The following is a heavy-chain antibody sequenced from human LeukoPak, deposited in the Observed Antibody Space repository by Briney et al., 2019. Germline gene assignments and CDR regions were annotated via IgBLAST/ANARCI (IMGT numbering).Heavy chain of an antibody. J-gene: IGHJ4*02. Sequence: SETLSLTCTVSGGSISSYYWSWVRQPPGKGLEWIGYIYYSGSTNYNPSLKSRVTISVGTSKKQFSLKLSSVTAADTAVYYCARAYGDYLVDYWGQGTLVTVSS. D-gene: IGHD4-17*01. CDR2: IYYSGST. CDR3: ARAYGDYLVDY. V-gene: IGHV4-59*01. CDR1: GGSISSYY.